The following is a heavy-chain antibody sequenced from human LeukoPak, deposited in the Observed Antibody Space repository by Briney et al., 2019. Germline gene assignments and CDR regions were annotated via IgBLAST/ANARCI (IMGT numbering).Heavy chain of an antibody. J-gene: IGHJ4*02. Sequence: GALRLSCAASGFTFSSYSMNWVRQAPGKGLEWVSSISSSSSYIYYADSVKGRFTISRDNAKNSLYLQMNSLRAEDTAVYYCAKDAKLEHFDYWGKETLATVS. CDR3: AKDAKLEHFDY. CDR2: ISSSSSYI. CDR1: GFTFSSYS. V-gene: IGHV3-21*01. D-gene: IGHD1-1*01.